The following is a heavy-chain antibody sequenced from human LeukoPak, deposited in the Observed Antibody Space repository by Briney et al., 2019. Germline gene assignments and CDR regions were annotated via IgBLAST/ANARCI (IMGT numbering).Heavy chain of an antibody. J-gene: IGHJ4*02. CDR3: ARRSGIAVAGAFDY. D-gene: IGHD6-19*01. Sequence: GGSLRLPCAASEFTVSDNYMSWVRQAPGKGLEWVSAISGSGGSTYYADSVKGRFTISRDNSKNTLYLQMNSLRAEDTAVYYCARRSGIAVAGAFDYWGQGTLVTVSS. CDR2: ISGSGGST. CDR1: EFTVSDNY. V-gene: IGHV3-23*01.